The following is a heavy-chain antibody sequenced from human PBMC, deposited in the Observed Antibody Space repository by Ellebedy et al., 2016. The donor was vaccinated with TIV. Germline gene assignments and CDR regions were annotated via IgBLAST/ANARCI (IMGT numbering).Heavy chain of an antibody. CDR2: INTGNGNT. Sequence: ASVKVSXKASGHTFTSYGIHWVRQAPGQRPEWMGWINTGNGNTKYSQKFQGRITITRDTSATTAYIELSGLMSEDTAVYYCATREWQDPMDVWGQGTTVTVSS. CDR1: GHTFTSYG. CDR3: ATREWQDPMDV. V-gene: IGHV1-3*04. J-gene: IGHJ6*02. D-gene: IGHD3-3*01.